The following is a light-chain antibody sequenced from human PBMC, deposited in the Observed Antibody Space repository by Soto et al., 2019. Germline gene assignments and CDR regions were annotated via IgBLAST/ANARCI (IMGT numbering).Light chain of an antibody. CDR1: QSVSSSY. J-gene: IGKJ4*01. CDR2: GAS. V-gene: IGKV3-20*01. CDR3: QQYGSSPP. Sequence: EIVLTQSPGTLSLSPGERATLSCRASQSVSSSYLAWYQQKPGQAPRLLIYGASSRATGIPDRFSGSGSGTNFPPTISRLGPEDFAVYYCQQYGSSPPFGGGTKVEIK.